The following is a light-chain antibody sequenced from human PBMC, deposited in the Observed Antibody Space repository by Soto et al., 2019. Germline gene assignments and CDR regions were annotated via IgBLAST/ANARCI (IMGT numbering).Light chain of an antibody. Sequence: QSVLTQPPSVSAAPGQRVTISCTGSSSNIGAGHDVHWYQQLPGTAPKVLIYGNTNRPSGVPHRFSGSKSGTSASLTITGLQAEDEADFYCQSYDTSLSAWVFGGGTQLTVL. CDR2: GNT. CDR1: SSNIGAGHD. V-gene: IGLV1-40*01. CDR3: QSYDTSLSAWV. J-gene: IGLJ3*02.